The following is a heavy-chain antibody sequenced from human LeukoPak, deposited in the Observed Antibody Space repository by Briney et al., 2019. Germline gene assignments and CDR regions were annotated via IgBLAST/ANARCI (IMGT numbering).Heavy chain of an antibody. CDR3: ARGRYPEY. V-gene: IGHV3-13*04. D-gene: IGHD2-2*01. J-gene: IGHJ4*02. CDR2: IGPAGDT. Sequence: QPGGSLRLSCAASGFSFSSCDMHWVSQATGKGLEWVSTIGPAGDTYYAGSVKGRFTISRENAKNSLYLQMNNLGVGDTAVYYCARGRYPEYWGQGTLVTVSS. CDR1: GFSFSSCD.